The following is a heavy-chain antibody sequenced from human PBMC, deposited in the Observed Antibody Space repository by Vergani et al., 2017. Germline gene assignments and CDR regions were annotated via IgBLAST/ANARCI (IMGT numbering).Heavy chain of an antibody. J-gene: IGHJ5*02. CDR2: IYYSGST. V-gene: IGHV4-39*01. CDR3: ARNQYDFWSGYVSNWFDP. D-gene: IGHD3-3*01. CDR1: GGSISSSSYY. Sequence: QLQLQESGPGLVKPSETLSLTCTVSGGSISSSSYYWGWIRQPPGKGLEWIGSIYYSGSTYYNPSLKSRVTISVDTSKNQYSLKLSFVTAADTAVYYGARNQYDFWSGYVSNWFDPWGQGTLVTVSS.